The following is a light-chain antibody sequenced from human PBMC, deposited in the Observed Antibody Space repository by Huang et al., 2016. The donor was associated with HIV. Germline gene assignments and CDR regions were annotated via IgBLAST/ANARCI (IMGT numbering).Light chain of an antibody. CDR1: QGIGTW. V-gene: IGKV1-12*01. CDR3: QQANSFPYT. CDR2: STS. J-gene: IGKJ2*01. Sequence: DIQLTQSPSSVSASVGDSVTITCRASQGIGTWLAWYQQKPGKAPKLLIYSTSSLQSGVPARFSGSGSGADFTLTISILQPEDFATYYCQQANSFPYTFGQGTKLEIK.